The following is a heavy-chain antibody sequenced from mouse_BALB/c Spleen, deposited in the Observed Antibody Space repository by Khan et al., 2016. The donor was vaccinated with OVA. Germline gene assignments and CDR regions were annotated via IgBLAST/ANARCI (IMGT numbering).Heavy chain of an antibody. V-gene: IGHV5-4*02. CDR1: GFTFSDYY. CDR3: ARGYYGDPFAY. J-gene: IGHJ3*01. CDR2: ISDGGSYT. Sequence: EVELVESGGGLVKPGGSLKLSCAASGFTFSDYYMYWVRQTPEKRLEWVATISDGGSYTYYTDSVKGRFTISRDDATNNMYLQMSSLKSEATAMYYCARGYYGDPFAYWGQGTLVTVSA. D-gene: IGHD2-13*01.